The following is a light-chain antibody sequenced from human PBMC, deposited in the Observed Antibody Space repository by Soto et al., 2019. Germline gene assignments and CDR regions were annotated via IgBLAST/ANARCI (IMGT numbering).Light chain of an antibody. V-gene: IGKV3-11*01. J-gene: IGKJ5*01. CDR3: QQGGNWPLT. Sequence: EIVLTQSPATLSLSPGERATLSCRASQSVGKFLAWYQQKPGQAPRLLIYDTSNRATGIPARFSGSGSGTDFTLTISYLEPEDFAIYYCQQGGNWPLTFGQGTRLEIK. CDR2: DTS. CDR1: QSVGKF.